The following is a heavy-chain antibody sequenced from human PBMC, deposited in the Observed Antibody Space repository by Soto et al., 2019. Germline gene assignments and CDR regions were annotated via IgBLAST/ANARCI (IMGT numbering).Heavy chain of an antibody. CDR2: INPSGGST. CDR3: SRGYPPRDQLGNLPGAF. V-gene: IGHV1-46*03. D-gene: IGHD1-1*01. CDR1: GYTFTSYY. J-gene: IGHJ4*02. Sequence: QVQLVQSGAEVMQPGASVKVSCKASGYTFTSYYIQWVRQAPGQGLEWMGIINPSGGSTNYAQKFQRRVTMTRDTSTSTVYRELSSLRSEDTAISYCSRGYPPRDQLGNLPGAFWGQGTLVTVSS.